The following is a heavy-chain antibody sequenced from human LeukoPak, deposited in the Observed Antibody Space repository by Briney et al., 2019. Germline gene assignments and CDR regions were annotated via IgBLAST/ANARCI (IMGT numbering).Heavy chain of an antibody. CDR1: GFTFSSYG. D-gene: IGHD4-23*01. J-gene: IGHJ6*03. V-gene: IGHV3-30*02. CDR2: IRYDGSNK. Sequence: GGSLRLSCAASGFTFSSYGMHWVRQAPGKGLEWVAFIRYDGSNKYYADSVKGRFTISRDNSKNTLYLQMNSLRAEDTAVYYCAKDPRYGGNAHYYYMGVWGKGTTVTVSS. CDR3: AKDPRYGGNAHYYYMGV.